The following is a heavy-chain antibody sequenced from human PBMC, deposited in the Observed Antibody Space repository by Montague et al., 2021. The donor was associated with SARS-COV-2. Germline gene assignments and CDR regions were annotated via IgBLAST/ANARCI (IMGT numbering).Heavy chain of an antibody. V-gene: IGHV4-59*08. CDR1: GGSISSYY. CDR2: IYYGGST. Sequence: SETRSLTCTVSGGSISSYYWSWIRQPPGKGLEWIGYIYYGGSTDYNPSLKSRATISVDTSKDQFSLKLSSVTAADTAVYYCARRGQGTMVRGVIISAFDIWGQGTMVTVSS. D-gene: IGHD3-10*01. J-gene: IGHJ3*02. CDR3: ARRGQGTMVRGVIISAFDI.